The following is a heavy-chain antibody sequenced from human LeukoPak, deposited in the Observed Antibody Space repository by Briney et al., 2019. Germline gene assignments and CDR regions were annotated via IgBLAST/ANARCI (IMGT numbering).Heavy chain of an antibody. J-gene: IGHJ4*02. Sequence: GGSLGLSCAASGFTFSSYAMSWVRQAPGKGLEWVSAISGSGGSTYYADSVKGRFTISRDNSKNTLYLQMNSLRAEDTAVYYCAKVPQWLVKKPYYFDYWGQGTLVTVSS. D-gene: IGHD6-19*01. CDR3: AKVPQWLVKKPYYFDY. V-gene: IGHV3-23*01. CDR1: GFTFSSYA. CDR2: ISGSGGST.